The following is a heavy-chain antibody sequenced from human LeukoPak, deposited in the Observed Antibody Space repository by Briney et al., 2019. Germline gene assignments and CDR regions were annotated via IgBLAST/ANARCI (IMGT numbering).Heavy chain of an antibody. CDR1: GGSISISSYY. D-gene: IGHD6-13*01. CDR3: ARESREYSSSWYLSNYFDY. V-gene: IGHV4-39*07. Sequence: PSETLSLTCTVSGGSISISSYYWGWIRQPPGKGLEWIGSIYYSGSTYYNPSLKSRVTISVDTSKNRFSLKLSSVTAADTGVYYCARESREYSSSWYLSNYFDYWGQGTLVTVSS. J-gene: IGHJ4*02. CDR2: IYYSGST.